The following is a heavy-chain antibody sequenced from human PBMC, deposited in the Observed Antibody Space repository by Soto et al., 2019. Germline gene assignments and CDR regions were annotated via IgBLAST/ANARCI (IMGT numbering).Heavy chain of an antibody. CDR3: AREAVNYCDNSSYYFLDY. CDR2: IYYSGSP. Sequence: SETLSLTCIFPGGSVSSVSYYWSWIRQPPGKGLEWIGYIYYSGSPNYNPSLRSRVTKSLNTSKNQFSLKLTSVTAANTAGYNCAREAVNYCDNSSYYFLDYWAQGTLVTVSS. V-gene: IGHV4-61*01. D-gene: IGHD3-22*01. J-gene: IGHJ4*02. CDR1: GGSVSSVSYY.